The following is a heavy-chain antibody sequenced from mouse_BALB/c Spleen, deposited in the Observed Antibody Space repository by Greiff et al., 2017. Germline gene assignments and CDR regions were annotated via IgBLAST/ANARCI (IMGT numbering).Heavy chain of an antibody. V-gene: IGHV5-4*02. J-gene: IGHJ3*01. D-gene: IGHD2-3*01. Sequence: EVKLVESGGGLVKPGGSLKLSCAASGFTFSDYYMYWVRQTPEKRLEWVATISDGGSYTYYPDSVKGRFTISRDNAKNNLYLQMSSLKSEDTAMYYCARREDGYSFAYWGQGTLVTVSA. CDR3: ARREDGYSFAY. CDR2: ISDGGSYT. CDR1: GFTFSDYY.